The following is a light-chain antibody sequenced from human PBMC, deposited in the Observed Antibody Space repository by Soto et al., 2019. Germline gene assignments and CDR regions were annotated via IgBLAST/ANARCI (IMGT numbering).Light chain of an antibody. CDR1: SGHSTYI. CDR3: ETWDSYLHV. V-gene: IGLV4-60*03. J-gene: IGLJ1*01. Sequence: QPVLTQSSSASASLGSSVKLTCTLSSGHSTYIIAWHQQLPGKAPRYLMKLEGSGSYNKGSGVPDRFSGSSSGADRLLTISNLQSEDEADYFCETWDSYLHVFGTGTKVTVL. CDR2: LEGSGSY.